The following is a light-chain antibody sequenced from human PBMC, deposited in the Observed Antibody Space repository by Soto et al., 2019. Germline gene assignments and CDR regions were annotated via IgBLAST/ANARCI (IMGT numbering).Light chain of an antibody. V-gene: IGLV2-14*01. CDR3: SSYTSSSTV. J-gene: IGLJ1*01. CDR1: SSDVGSYNY. Sequence: QSALTQPASVSGSPGQSITISCTGTSSDVGSYNYVSWYQQHPGKAPKLMIYEVSTRPSGVSSRFSGFKSGNTASLPISGLQAEDEADYYCSSYTSSSTVFGTGTKLTVL. CDR2: EVS.